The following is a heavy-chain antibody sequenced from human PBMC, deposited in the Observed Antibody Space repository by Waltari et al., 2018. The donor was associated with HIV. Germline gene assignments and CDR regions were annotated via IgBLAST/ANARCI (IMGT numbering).Heavy chain of an antibody. D-gene: IGHD6-6*01. Sequence: QVQLQESGPGLVKPSETLSLTCTVSGGSISSYSWSWIRQPPGQGLAWIGYIYYSGSTNYNPSLKSRVTISVDTSKNQFSLKLSSVTAADTAVYYCARGAPSYSSSSYYYYGMDVWGQGTTVTVSS. V-gene: IGHV4-59*01. CDR1: GGSISSYS. J-gene: IGHJ6*02. CDR2: IYYSGST. CDR3: ARGAPSYSSSSYYYYGMDV.